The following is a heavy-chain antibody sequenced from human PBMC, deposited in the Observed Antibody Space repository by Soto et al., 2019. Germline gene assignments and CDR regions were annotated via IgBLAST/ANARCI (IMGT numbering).Heavy chain of an antibody. D-gene: IGHD3-10*01. J-gene: IGHJ4*02. CDR2: ISWNSGSI. V-gene: IGHV3-9*01. CDR3: AKGAASGYYFDY. Sequence: EVQLVESGGGLVQPGRSLRLSCAASGFIFDDYAMHWVRQAPGKGLEWVSGISWNSGSIGYADSVKGRFTISRDNAKNSLYLQMNSLRAEDTALFYCAKGAASGYYFDYWGQGTLVTVSS. CDR1: GFIFDDYA.